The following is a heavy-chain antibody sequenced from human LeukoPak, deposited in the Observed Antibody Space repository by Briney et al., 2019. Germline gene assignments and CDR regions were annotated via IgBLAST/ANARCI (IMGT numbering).Heavy chain of an antibody. J-gene: IGHJ4*02. D-gene: IGHD2-2*01. V-gene: IGHV1-2*02. CDR2: INPNSGAT. Sequence: GASVKVSCKASGYTFTGDYMHWVRQAPGQGLEWMGWINPNSGATIYAQKFQGRVTMTRDTSISTAYMEVNRLRFDDTAVYYCASSPIVVIPGAMGFPHWGQGTLVTVSS. CDR1: GYTFTGDY. CDR3: ASSPIVVIPGAMGFPH.